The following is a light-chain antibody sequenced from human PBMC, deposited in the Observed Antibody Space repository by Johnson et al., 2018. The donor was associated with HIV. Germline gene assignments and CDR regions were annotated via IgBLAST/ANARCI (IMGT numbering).Light chain of an antibody. J-gene: IGLJ1*01. CDR3: GTWDSSLSAGPYV. Sequence: QSVLTQPPSVSAAPGQKVTISCYGSSSNIGNNYVSWYQQLPGTAPKLLIYDNNKRPSGIPDRFSGSKSGTSATLGIAGLPTGDEADYYCGTWDSSLSAGPYVFGTGTKVTVL. CDR2: DNN. V-gene: IGLV1-51*01. CDR1: SSNIGNNY.